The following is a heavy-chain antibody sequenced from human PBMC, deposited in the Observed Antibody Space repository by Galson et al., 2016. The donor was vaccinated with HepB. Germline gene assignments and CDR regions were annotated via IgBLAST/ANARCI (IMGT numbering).Heavy chain of an antibody. CDR3: VGEHDMSDYSDYDALDY. J-gene: IGHJ4*02. D-gene: IGHD4-11*01. Sequence: SLRLSCAASGFTFNSNAFHWVRQAPGKGLDWVAVIWSDGSKKYYGDPVRGRFTISRDNSRNTLYLQMNGLTVEDTDIYYCVGEHDMSDYSDYDALDYWGQGTLVTVSS. CDR1: GFTFNSNA. V-gene: IGHV3-33*03. CDR2: IWSDGSKK.